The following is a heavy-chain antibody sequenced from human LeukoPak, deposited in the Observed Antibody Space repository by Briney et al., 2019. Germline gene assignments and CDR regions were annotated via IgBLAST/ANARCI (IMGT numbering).Heavy chain of an antibody. CDR3: AREGYYGSGSPPSLYFDY. V-gene: IGHV3-33*01. D-gene: IGHD3-10*01. CDR2: IWYDGSNK. CDR1: GFTFSSYG. J-gene: IGHJ4*02. Sequence: GGSLRLSCAASGFTFSSYGMHWVRQAPGKGLEWVAVIWYDGSNKYYADSVKGRFTISRDNSKNTLYLQMNSLRAEDTAVYYCAREGYYGSGSPPSLYFDYWGQGTLVTVSS.